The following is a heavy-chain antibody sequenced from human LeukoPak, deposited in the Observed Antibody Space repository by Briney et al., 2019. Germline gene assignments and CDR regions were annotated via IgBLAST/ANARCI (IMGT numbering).Heavy chain of an antibody. CDR1: GGTFSSYA. D-gene: IGHD6-13*01. J-gene: IGHJ5*02. V-gene: IGHV1-69*05. CDR2: IIPIFGTA. CDR3: ARVPPSITAAGNWLGP. Sequence: GASVKVSCKASGGTFSSYAISWVRQAPGQGLEWMGRIIPIFGTANYAQKFQGRVTITTDESKSTAYMELSSLRSEDTAVYYCARVPPSITAAGNWLGPWGQGALVTVSS.